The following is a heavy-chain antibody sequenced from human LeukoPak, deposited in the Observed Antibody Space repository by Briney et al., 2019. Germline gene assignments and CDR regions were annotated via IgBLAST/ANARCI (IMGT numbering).Heavy chain of an antibody. V-gene: IGHV1-69*04. CDR3: ASCGDYYDSSGYYYTY. CDR1: GGTFSSYA. CDR2: IIPILGIA. D-gene: IGHD3-22*01. J-gene: IGHJ4*02. Sequence: SVKVSCKASGGTFSSYAISWVRQAPGQGLEWMGRIIPILGIANYAQKFQGRVTITADKSTSTAYMELSSLRSEDTAVYYCASCGDYYDSSGYYYTYWGQGTLVTVSS.